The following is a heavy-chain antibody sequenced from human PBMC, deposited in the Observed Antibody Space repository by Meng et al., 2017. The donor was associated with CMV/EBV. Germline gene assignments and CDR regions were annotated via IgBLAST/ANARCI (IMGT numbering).Heavy chain of an antibody. CDR3: ARVGVGESFDY. J-gene: IGHJ4*02. D-gene: IGHD3-10*01. V-gene: IGHV4-59*01. Sequence: SETLSLTCTVSGGSISSYYWSWIRQPPGKGLEWIGYIYYSGSTNYNPSLKSRVTISVDTSKNQCSLKLSSVTAADTAVYYCARVGVGESFDYWGQGTLVTVSS. CDR2: IYYSGST. CDR1: GGSISSYY.